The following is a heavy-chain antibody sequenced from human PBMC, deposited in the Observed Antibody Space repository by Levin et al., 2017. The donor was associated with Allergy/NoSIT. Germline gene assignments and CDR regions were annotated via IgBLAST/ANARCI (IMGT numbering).Heavy chain of an antibody. V-gene: IGHV4-39*01. CDR3: ARRAAYGDYENTFDY. Sequence: SQTLSLTCTVSGGSISSSSYYWAWIRQPPGKGLEWIGSIYYSGSTYYNPSLKSRVTISVDTSKNQFSLKLSSVTAADTAVYYCARRAAYGDYENTFDYWGQGTLVTVSS. D-gene: IGHD4-17*01. J-gene: IGHJ4*02. CDR2: IYYSGST. CDR1: GGSISSSSYY.